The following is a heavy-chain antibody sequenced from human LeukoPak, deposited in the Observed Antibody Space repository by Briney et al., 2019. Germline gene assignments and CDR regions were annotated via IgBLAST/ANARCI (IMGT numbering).Heavy chain of an antibody. J-gene: IGHJ4*02. CDR2: IYSSGTT. Sequence: SETLSLTCTVSGGSISSGDYYWSWIRQPPGKGLEWIGYIYSSGTTRYNPSLKSRVTISVDTSKNHFSLNLSSMTAADTAVYYCARDNPVPVWGQGALVTVSS. D-gene: IGHD6-6*01. CDR3: ARDNPVPV. V-gene: IGHV4-61*03. CDR1: GGSISSGDYY.